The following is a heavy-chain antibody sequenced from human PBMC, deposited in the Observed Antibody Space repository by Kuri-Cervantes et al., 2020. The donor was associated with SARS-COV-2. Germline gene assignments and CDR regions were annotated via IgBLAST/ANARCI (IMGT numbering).Heavy chain of an antibody. Sequence: SETLSLTCTVSGGSISSTSSYWGWIRQPPGKGLECIGTIYYGGSIYYNPSLKSRITISVDTSKNQFSLRLSSVTAADTAVYYCARHATGYSSSSYLGYYAMDVWGKGTTVTVSS. CDR3: ARHATGYSSSSYLGYYAMDV. J-gene: IGHJ6*04. D-gene: IGHD6-13*01. CDR2: IYYGGSI. CDR1: GGSISSTSSY. V-gene: IGHV4-39*01.